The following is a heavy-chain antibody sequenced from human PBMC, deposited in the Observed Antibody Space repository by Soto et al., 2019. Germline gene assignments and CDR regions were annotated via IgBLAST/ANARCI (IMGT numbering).Heavy chain of an antibody. CDR1: GLSVSDNY. Sequence: VGSLRLSCGASGLSVSDNYMGWVRQAPGRGLEWVSVMYAGGDTHYADSVKGRFAISRDNSKNTLYLQANSLRAEDTAVYYCTSGPYCDTSSCFLPNYYFAMDVWGRGTTVTVSS. J-gene: IGHJ6*02. V-gene: IGHV3-53*01. CDR3: TSGPYCDTSSCFLPNYYFAMDV. CDR2: MYAGGDT. D-gene: IGHD2-2*01.